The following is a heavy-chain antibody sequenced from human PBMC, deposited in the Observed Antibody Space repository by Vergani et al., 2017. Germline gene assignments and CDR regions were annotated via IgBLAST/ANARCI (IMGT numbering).Heavy chain of an antibody. CDR1: GFTFSGSA. CDR2: ISYEGSNK. J-gene: IGHJ6*03. D-gene: IGHD2-15*01. V-gene: IGHV3-30*04. CDR3: ARFPLPQQEGYYYDMDV. Sequence: VQLVESGGGLVQPGGSLKLSCAASGFTFSGSAMHWVRQASGKGLEWGAVISYEGSNKYYADSVKGRFTSSRDNSKNTLYLQMNSLRAEETAVYYCARFPLPQQEGYYYDMDVWGKGP.